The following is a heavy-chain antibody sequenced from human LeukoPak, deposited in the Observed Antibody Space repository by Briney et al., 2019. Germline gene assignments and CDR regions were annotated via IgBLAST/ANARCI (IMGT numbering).Heavy chain of an antibody. CDR3: SRQRLVFDY. V-gene: IGHV3-15*01. J-gene: IGHJ4*02. D-gene: IGHD6-13*01. CDR1: GFTFSNDW. Sequence: GGSLRLSCAASGFTFSNDWMSWVRQAPGKGLEWVGHIKSKTDGGTTDYAAPVKGRFTISRDDSKNTLYLQMNSLKTEDTAVYYCSRQRLVFDYWGQGTLVTVSS. CDR2: IKSKTDGGTT.